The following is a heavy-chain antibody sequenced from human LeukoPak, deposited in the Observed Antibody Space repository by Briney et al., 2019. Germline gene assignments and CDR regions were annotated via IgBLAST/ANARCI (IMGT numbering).Heavy chain of an antibody. CDR1: GFIVSDFE. J-gene: IGHJ3*01. CDR3: GRGGSSGYYYNAFDL. Sequence: PGGSRRLSCVASGFIVSDFEMNWVRQRPGKGLEWVSYISISGSTIYYADSVNGRFTISRDTAKNSLFLQMNSLRAEDTAVYYCGRGGSSGYYYNAFDLWGQGTRVTVSS. CDR2: ISISGSTI. V-gene: IGHV3-48*03. D-gene: IGHD3-22*01.